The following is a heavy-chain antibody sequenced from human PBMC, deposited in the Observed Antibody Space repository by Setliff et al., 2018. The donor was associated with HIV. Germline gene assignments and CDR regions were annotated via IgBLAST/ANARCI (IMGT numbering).Heavy chain of an antibody. V-gene: IGHV1-58*02. CDR2: IILDSGHT. J-gene: IGHJ4*02. CDR1: GLDFTDSV. Sequence: SVKVSCKAPGLDFTDSVMQWVRLAGGQRLEWIGWIILDSGHTDYAQRFQGRVTITSDMSTSTGYMELSSLRSEDTAVYYCARGWEGGMDYWGQGTLVTVSS. CDR3: ARGWEGGMDY. D-gene: IGHD1-26*01.